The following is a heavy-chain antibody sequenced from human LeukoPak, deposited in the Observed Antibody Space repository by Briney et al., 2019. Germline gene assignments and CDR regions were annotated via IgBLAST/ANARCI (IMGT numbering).Heavy chain of an antibody. CDR3: AKDISGSGKYYFDY. V-gene: IGHV3-9*01. CDR2: ISWNSGSI. D-gene: IGHD3-10*01. CDR1: GFTFDDYA. Sequence: GGSLRLPCAASGFTFDDYAMHWVRHAPGKGLEWVSGISWNSGSIGYADSVKGRFTISRDNAKNSLYLQMNSLRAEDTALYYCAKDISGSGKYYFDYWGQGTLVTVSP. J-gene: IGHJ4*02.